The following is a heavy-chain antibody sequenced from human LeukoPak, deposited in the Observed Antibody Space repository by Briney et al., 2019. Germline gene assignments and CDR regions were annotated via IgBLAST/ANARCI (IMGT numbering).Heavy chain of an antibody. Sequence: KASQTLSLTCTVSGGSISSGGYYWSWIRQHPGKGLEWIGYIYYSGSTYYNPSLKSRVTISVDTSKNQFSLKLSSVTAADTAVYYCARGRSVVGVWFDPWGQGTLVTVSS. D-gene: IGHD1-26*01. V-gene: IGHV4-31*03. J-gene: IGHJ5*02. CDR1: GGSISSGGYY. CDR3: ARGRSVVGVWFDP. CDR2: IYYSGST.